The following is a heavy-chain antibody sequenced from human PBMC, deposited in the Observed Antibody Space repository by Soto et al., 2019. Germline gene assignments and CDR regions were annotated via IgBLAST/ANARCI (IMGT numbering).Heavy chain of an antibody. V-gene: IGHV1-3*05. J-gene: IGHJ4*02. D-gene: IGHD2-15*01. Sequence: QVHLVQSGAEEKKPGASVKVSCKASGYTFTTSLHWVRHAPGQSLEWMGWINVGNGNTKYSQKFQGRVSFTRDTSATTAYMELSSLISEDTAVYYCARDQGGLGGGNDYWGQGTLVTVSS. CDR2: INVGNGNT. CDR1: GYTFTTS. CDR3: ARDQGGLGGGNDY.